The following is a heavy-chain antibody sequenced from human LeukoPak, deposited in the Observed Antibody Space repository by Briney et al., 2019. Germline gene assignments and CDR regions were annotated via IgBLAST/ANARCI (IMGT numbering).Heavy chain of an antibody. CDR1: GFTYGLSS. V-gene: IGHV3-48*01. D-gene: IGHD2-2*01. J-gene: IGHJ4*02. Sequence: PGGSLSLSCTASGFTYGLSSMNWVRQAPGKGLEWVSYIRDSGTTIYYADSVKGRFTISRDNAKNSLYLQMNSLTAEDTAVYFCARDSRSHCGTAACYGPYFNYWAKGILVTVSS. CDR2: IRDSGTTI. CDR3: ARDSRSHCGTAACYGPYFNY.